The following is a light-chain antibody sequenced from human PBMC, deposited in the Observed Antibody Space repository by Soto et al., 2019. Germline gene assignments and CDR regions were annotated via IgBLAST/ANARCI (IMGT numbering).Light chain of an antibody. CDR1: QSISIN. CDR3: QQFNNSPPWT. CDR2: GAS. Sequence: DIVMTQSPATLSVSPGERVTLSCRASQSISINLAWYQQKPGQAPRLLIYGASTRATGIPARFSGSGSGTEFTLTISSLQSEDFAVYYCQQFNNSPPWTFGPGTKVDIK. J-gene: IGKJ1*01. V-gene: IGKV3-15*01.